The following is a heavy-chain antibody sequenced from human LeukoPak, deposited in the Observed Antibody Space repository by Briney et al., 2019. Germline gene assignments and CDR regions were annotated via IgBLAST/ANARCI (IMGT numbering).Heavy chain of an antibody. CDR3: AKDIRGWYSRGPGFDY. D-gene: IGHD6-19*01. CDR2: ISWNSGSI. CDR1: GFTFDDYA. J-gene: IGHJ4*02. Sequence: PGRSLRLSCAASGFTFDDYAMHWVRQAPGKGLEWVSGISWNSGSIGYADSVKGRFTISRDNAKNSLYLQMNSLRAEDMALYYCAKDIRGWYSRGPGFDYWGQGTLVTVSS. V-gene: IGHV3-9*03.